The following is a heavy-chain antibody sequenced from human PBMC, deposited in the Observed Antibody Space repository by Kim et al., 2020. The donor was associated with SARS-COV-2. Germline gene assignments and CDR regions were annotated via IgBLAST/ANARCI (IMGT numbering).Heavy chain of an antibody. D-gene: IGHD3-22*01. CDR3: ARPRNYYDSSGYYSD. J-gene: IGHJ4*02. V-gene: IGHV4-34*01. Sequence: PSLKSRVTIAVDTSKNQFSLKLSSVPAADTAVYYCARPRNYYDSSGYYSDWGQGTLVTVSS.